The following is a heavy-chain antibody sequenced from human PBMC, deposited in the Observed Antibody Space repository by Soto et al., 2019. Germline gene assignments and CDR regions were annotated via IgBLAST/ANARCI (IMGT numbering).Heavy chain of an antibody. D-gene: IGHD2-21*02. Sequence: GESLKISCKGSGYSFTSYWIGWVRQMPGKGLEWMGIIYPGDSDTRYSPSFQGQVTISADKSISTAYLQWSSLKASDTAMYYRARHIVVVTAMMDYYYYGMDVWGQGTTVTVSS. CDR3: ARHIVVVTAMMDYYYYGMDV. CDR2: IYPGDSDT. V-gene: IGHV5-51*01. CDR1: GYSFTSYW. J-gene: IGHJ6*02.